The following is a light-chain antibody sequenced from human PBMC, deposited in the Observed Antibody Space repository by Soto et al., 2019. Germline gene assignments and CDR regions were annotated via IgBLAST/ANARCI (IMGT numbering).Light chain of an antibody. V-gene: IGKV3-15*01. CDR3: QQYGDWPPET. Sequence: EVVLTQSPATLSVSPGDRATLSCRGSQSVSRNLAWYQQKPGQAPRLLIYGASTRATGVPARFSGSGSATESTLSISSLQSEDVAVYYCQQYGDWPPETFGQGTKLEI. CDR2: GAS. CDR1: QSVSRN. J-gene: IGKJ2*01.